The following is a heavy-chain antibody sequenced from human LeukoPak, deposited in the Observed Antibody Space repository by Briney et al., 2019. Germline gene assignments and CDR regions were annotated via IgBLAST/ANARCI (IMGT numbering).Heavy chain of an antibody. D-gene: IGHD5-18*01. CDR3: ARDDTAMVYFDY. V-gene: IGHV3-21*01. CDR1: GFTSSSYS. CDR2: ISSSSSYI. Sequence: GGSLRLSCAASGFTSSSYSMNWVRQAPGKGLEWVSSISSSSSYIYYADSVKGRFTISRDNAKNSLYLQMNSLRAEDTAVYYCARDDTAMVYFDYWGQGTLVTVSS. J-gene: IGHJ4*02.